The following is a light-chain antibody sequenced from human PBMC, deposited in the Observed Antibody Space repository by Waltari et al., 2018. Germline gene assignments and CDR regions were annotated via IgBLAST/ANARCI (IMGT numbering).Light chain of an antibody. CDR3: QQYNSWPWT. J-gene: IGKJ1*01. CDR2: GAS. Sequence: EKVMTQSPATLSVFPGERATLSCRASQSVNINLAWYQQKPGQVPRLLIYGASTRATGIPARFSGSGSGTEFTLTISSLQSEDFATYYCQQYNSWPWTFGQGTKVEIK. CDR1: QSVNIN. V-gene: IGKV3-15*01.